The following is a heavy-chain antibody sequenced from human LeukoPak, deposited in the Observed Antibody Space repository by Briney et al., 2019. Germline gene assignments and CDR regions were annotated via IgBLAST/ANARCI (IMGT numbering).Heavy chain of an antibody. CDR3: ARVAWIGVRWFDP. D-gene: IGHD5-12*01. J-gene: IGHJ5*02. V-gene: IGHV1-8*03. CDR1: GYTFASYD. Sequence: ASVKVSCKASGYTFASYDINWVRQATGQGLEWMGWMNPNSGNTGYAQKFQGRVTITRNTSISTAYMELSSLRSEDTAVYYCARVAWIGVRWFDPWGQGTLVTVSS. CDR2: MNPNSGNT.